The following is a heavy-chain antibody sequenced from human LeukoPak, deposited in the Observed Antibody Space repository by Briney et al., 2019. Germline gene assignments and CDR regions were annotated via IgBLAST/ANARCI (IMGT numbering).Heavy chain of an antibody. J-gene: IGHJ4*02. CDR1: GLTFSSYE. CDR2: ISSVTNTI. D-gene: IGHD3-10*01. V-gene: IGHV3-48*03. Sequence: GGSLRLSCAASGLTFSSYEMNWVREAPWKGLEWVSYISSVTNTIYYADSVKGRFTIFRDNAKNSLYLQMNSLRAEDTAIYYCARGNSRSYGSFDNWGQGTLVTVSS. CDR3: ARGNSRSYGSFDN.